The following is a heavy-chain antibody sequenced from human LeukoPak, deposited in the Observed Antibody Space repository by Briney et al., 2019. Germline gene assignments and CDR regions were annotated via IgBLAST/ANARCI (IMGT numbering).Heavy chain of an antibody. CDR3: ARDSGGLAALDY. D-gene: IGHD6-19*01. J-gene: IGHJ4*02. CDR1: GYTFTGYY. CDR2: INPNSGGT. V-gene: IGHV1-2*02. Sequence: GASVKVSCKASGYTFTGYYMHWVRQAPGQGLEWMGWINPNSGGTNYAQKFRGRVTMTRDTSISTAYMELSRLRSDDTAVYYCARDSGGLAALDYWGQGTLVTVSS.